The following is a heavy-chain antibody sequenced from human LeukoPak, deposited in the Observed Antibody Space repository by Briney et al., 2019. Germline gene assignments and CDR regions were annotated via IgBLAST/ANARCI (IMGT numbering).Heavy chain of an antibody. V-gene: IGHV3-21*01. CDR1: GFIFSSYD. J-gene: IGHJ4*02. D-gene: IGHD3-10*01. CDR3: ARGRSGSYSFDY. Sequence: GGSLRLSCAASGFIFSSYDMNWVRQAPGKGLEWVSSISSSSSYIYYADSVKGRFTISRDNAKNSLYLQMNSLRAEDTAVYYCARGRSGSYSFDYWGQGTLVTVSS. CDR2: ISSSSSYI.